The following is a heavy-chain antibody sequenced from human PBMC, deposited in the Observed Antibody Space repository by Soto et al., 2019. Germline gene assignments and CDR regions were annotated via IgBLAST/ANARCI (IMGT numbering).Heavy chain of an antibody. V-gene: IGHV4-4*07. CDR3: ARDRYGWYPGFDLDV. CDR2: VHVSGGT. J-gene: IGHJ6*02. D-gene: IGHD6-19*01. Sequence: PSETLSLTCSVSGESISNLYWSWIRQPAGKGLEWIGHVHVSGGTDYNAPLQSRVTMSLDTSNNHVSLQLRSLTAADTAVYYCARDRYGWYPGFDLDVWGPGTTVTVS. CDR1: GESISNLY.